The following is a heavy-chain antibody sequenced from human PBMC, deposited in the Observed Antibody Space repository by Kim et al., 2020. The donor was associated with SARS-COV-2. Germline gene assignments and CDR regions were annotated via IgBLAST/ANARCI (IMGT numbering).Heavy chain of an antibody. CDR1: GGSISTYY. CDR2: VYHSGIT. Sequence: SETLSLTCTVSGGSISTYYWNWIRQPPAKGLEWIGFVYHSGITNYNPSLKSRVTISVDTSKNQFSLNLRSVTAADTAVYYCARDEANYLSGLNLWGQGTT. CDR3: ARDEANYLSGLNL. D-gene: IGHD2-8*01. V-gene: IGHV4-59*01. J-gene: IGHJ6*02.